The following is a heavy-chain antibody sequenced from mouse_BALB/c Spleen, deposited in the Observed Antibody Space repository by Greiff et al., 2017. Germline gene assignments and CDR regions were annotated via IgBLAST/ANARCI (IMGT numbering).Heavy chain of an antibody. CDR2: ISSGSSTI. J-gene: IGHJ1*01. CDR3: ARTYYYGSSHWYFDV. V-gene: IGHV5-17*02. D-gene: IGHD1-1*01. Sequence: DVKLVESGGGLVQPGGSRKLSCAASGFTFSSFGMHWVRQAPEKGLEWVAYISSGSSTIYYADTVKGRFTISRDNPKNTLFLQMTSLRSEDTAMYYCARTYYYGSSHWYFDVWGAGTTVTVSS. CDR1: GFTFSSFG.